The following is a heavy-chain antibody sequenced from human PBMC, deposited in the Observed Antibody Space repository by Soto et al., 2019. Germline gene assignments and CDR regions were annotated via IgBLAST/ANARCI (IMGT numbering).Heavy chain of an antibody. Sequence: QVQLVQSGAEVKKPGASVKVSCKASGYTFTSYDINWVRQATGKGLQWLGWMNPNSGNTVYAQTFQGRVTMTRNTSISTAYMELSSLRSEDTAVYYCARDGSTKAFEYWGQGTLVTVSS. J-gene: IGHJ4*02. CDR1: GYTFTSYD. V-gene: IGHV1-8*01. D-gene: IGHD5-12*01. CDR3: ARDGSTKAFEY. CDR2: MNPNSGNT.